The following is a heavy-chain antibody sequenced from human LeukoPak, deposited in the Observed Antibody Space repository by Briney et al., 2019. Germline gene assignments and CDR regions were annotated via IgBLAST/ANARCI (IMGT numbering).Heavy chain of an antibody. Sequence: GSLRLSCAASGFTFSSYSMNWVRQAPGKGLEWVSSISSSSSYIYYADSVKGRFTISRDNAKNSLYLQMYSLRAEDTAVYYCARGPDIVVVPAAIDSGWFDPWGQGTLVTVSS. J-gene: IGHJ5*02. V-gene: IGHV3-21*01. D-gene: IGHD2-2*01. CDR1: GFTFSSYS. CDR3: ARGPDIVVVPAAIDSGWFDP. CDR2: ISSSSSYI.